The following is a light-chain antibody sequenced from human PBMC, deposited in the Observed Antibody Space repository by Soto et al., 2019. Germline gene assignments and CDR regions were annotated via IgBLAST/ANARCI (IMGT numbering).Light chain of an antibody. CDR2: KVS. CDR1: QSLVYSNGDTY. V-gene: IGKV2-30*01. CDR3: IKDSHVTIT. J-gene: IGKJ3*01. Sequence: DVVMTQSPISLPVTLGQPASNSCRSSQSLVYSNGDTYLNWRHQRPVQSPRRLIYKVSSRDSGVTDRFRGSGSGTNFTLKISRVEAEDVGGYYCIKDSHVTITFGPGTKVDIK.